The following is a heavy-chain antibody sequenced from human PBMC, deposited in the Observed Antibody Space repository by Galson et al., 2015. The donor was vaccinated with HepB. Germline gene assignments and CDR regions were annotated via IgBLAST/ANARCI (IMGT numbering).Heavy chain of an antibody. V-gene: IGHV3-21*01. CDR1: GFTFSSYS. CDR3: AREGGDYGSDSAEYFQH. D-gene: IGHD4-17*01. CDR2: ISSSSSYI. Sequence: SLRLSCAASGFTFSSYSMNWVRQAPGKGLEWVSSISSSSSYIYYADSVKGRFTISRDNAKNSLYLQMNSLRAEDTAVYYCAREGGDYGSDSAEYFQHWGQGTLVTVSS. J-gene: IGHJ1*01.